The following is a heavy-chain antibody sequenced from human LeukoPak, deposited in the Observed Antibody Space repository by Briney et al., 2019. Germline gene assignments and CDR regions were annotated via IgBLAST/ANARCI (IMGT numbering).Heavy chain of an antibody. CDR2: IYTSGST. D-gene: IGHD1-26*01. V-gene: IGHV4-61*02. Sequence: SQTLPLTCTVSGGSISSGSYYWSWIRQPAGKGLEWIGRIYTSGSTNYNPSLKSRVTISVDTSKNQFSLKLSSVTAADTAVYYCARDPPRGASDYWGQGTLVTVSS. J-gene: IGHJ4*02. CDR1: GGSISSGSYY. CDR3: ARDPPRGASDY.